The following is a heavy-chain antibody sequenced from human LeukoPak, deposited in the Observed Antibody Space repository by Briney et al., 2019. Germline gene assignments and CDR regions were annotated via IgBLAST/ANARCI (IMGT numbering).Heavy chain of an antibody. CDR1: GFTVSSNY. V-gene: IGHV3-66*01. J-gene: IGHJ4*02. CDR2: IYSGGST. Sequence: GGSLRLSCAASGFTVSSNYMSWVRQAPGKGLEWVSVIYSGGSTYYADSVKGRFTISRDNSKNTLYLQVNSLRAEDTAVYYCARDWRDYGDYYFDYWGQGTLVTVSS. D-gene: IGHD4-17*01. CDR3: ARDWRDYGDYYFDY.